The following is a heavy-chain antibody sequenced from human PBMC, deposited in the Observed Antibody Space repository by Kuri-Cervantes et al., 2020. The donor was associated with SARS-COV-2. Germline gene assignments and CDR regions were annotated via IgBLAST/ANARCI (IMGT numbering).Heavy chain of an antibody. CDR3: ARAHGDYALDY. Sequence: GGSLRLSCAASGFTFSSYAMSWVRQAPGKGLEWVSAISGSGGSTYYADSVKGRFTISRENAKNSLYLQMNSLRAGDTAVYYCARAHGDYALDYWGQGTLVTVSS. V-gene: IGHV3-23*01. J-gene: IGHJ4*02. CDR2: ISGSGGST. CDR1: GFTFSSYA. D-gene: IGHD4-17*01.